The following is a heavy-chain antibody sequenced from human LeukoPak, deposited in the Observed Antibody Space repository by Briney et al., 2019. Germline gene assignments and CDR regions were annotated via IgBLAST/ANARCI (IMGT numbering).Heavy chain of an antibody. D-gene: IGHD3-22*01. Sequence: GGSLGLSCAASGFTFSSYWMSWVRQAPGKGLEWVANIKQDGSEKYYVDSVKGRFTISRDNAKNSLYLQMNSLRAEDTAVYYCARETYDSSGYKPLDYWGQGTLVTVSS. V-gene: IGHV3-7*03. CDR3: ARETYDSSGYKPLDY. J-gene: IGHJ4*02. CDR1: GFTFSSYW. CDR2: IKQDGSEK.